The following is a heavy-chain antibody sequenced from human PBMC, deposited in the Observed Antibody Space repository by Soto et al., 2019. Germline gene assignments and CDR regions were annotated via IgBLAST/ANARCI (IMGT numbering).Heavy chain of an antibody. CDR1: GGSISSYY. J-gene: IGHJ2*01. Sequence: QVQLQESGPGLVKPSETLSLTCTVSGGSISSYYWSWIRQPAGKGLEWIGRIYTSGSTNYNPSLKSRATMSVDTSKNQFSLKLSSVTAADTAVYYCARSVVPAARGRAGVYWYFDLWGRGTLVTVSS. CDR3: ARSVVPAARGRAGVYWYFDL. CDR2: IYTSGST. V-gene: IGHV4-4*07. D-gene: IGHD2-2*01.